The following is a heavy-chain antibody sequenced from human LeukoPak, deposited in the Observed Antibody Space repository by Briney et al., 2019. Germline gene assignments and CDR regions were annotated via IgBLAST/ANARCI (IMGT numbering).Heavy chain of an antibody. D-gene: IGHD5-12*01. CDR1: GGSISSYY. CDR2: IYYSGGT. J-gene: IGHJ4*02. V-gene: IGHV4-59*08. Sequence: SETLSLTCTASGGSISSYYWSWIWQPPGKGLEWIGYIYYSGGTNYNPSLKSRVTISVDTSKNQFSLKLSSVTAADTAVYYCARRSRGYSGYYIDYWGQGTLVTVSS. CDR3: ARRSRGYSGYYIDY.